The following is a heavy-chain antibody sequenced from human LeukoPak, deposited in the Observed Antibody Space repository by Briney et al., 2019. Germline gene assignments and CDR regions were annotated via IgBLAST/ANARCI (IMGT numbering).Heavy chain of an antibody. CDR3: ARAFTGGSGFDY. V-gene: IGHV3-21*01. D-gene: IGHD2-8*02. J-gene: IGHJ4*02. CDR1: GFTFSSYS. Sequence: GGSLRLSCAAPGFTFSSYSMNWVRQAPGKGLEWVSSISSSSSYIYYADSVKGRFTISRDNAKNSLYLQMNSLRAEDTAVYYCARAFTGGSGFDYWGQGTLVTVSS. CDR2: ISSSSSYI.